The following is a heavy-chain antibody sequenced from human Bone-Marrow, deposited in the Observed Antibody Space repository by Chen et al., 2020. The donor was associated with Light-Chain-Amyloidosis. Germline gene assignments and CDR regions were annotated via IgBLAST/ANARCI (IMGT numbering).Heavy chain of an antibody. J-gene: IGHJ4*02. V-gene: IGHV1-2*02. CDR3: VRGVPLRLGEPSFGDFEF. D-gene: IGHD3-16*01. CDR1: GYTFTGHY. CDR2: INPNSGGA. Sequence: VQLVQSGAEVKRPGASVRVSCRASGYTFTGHYLHWVRQAPGQGLEWMGWINPNSGGAHSAQKFQARVTMTRDTSINTAHMELSRLTSDDTATYYCVRGVPLRLGEPSFGDFEFWGQGSLVAVSS.